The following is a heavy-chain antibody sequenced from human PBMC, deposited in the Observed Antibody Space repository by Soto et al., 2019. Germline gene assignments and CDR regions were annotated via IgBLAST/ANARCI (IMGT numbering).Heavy chain of an antibody. CDR1: NDSISTYY. V-gene: IGHV4-59*08. J-gene: IGHJ4*02. D-gene: IGHD7-27*01. CDR3: ARPGRDWGALHY. Sequence: QVQLQESGPGLVKPSETLSLTCTVSNDSISTYYWTWIRQPPGKGLEWIGFIYYSGSTNYNPSLQSRVTISVDTSKYQFSLKMNSVTAADTAVYYCARPGRDWGALHYWGQGTLVIVSS. CDR2: IYYSGST.